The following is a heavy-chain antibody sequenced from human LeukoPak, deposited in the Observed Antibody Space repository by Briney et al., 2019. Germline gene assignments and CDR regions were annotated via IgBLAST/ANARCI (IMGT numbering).Heavy chain of an antibody. D-gene: IGHD5-24*01. CDR2: IYYSGST. V-gene: IGHV4-31*03. CDR3: ARVTSRDGYNLDY. CDR1: GGSISSGNYS. Sequence: SETLSLTCTVSGGSISSGNYSWSWIRQHPGKGLEWIGYIYYSGSTYYNPSLKSRVTISVDTSKNQFSLKLSSVTAADTAVYYCARVTSRDGYNLDYWGQGTLVTVSS. J-gene: IGHJ4*02.